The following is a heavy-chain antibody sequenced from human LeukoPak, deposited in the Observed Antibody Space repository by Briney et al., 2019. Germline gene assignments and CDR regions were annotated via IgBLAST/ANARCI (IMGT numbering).Heavy chain of an antibody. V-gene: IGHV1-2*06. CDR2: INPNSGGT. CDR3: ATITASGYAGNY. CDR1: GYTLTGYY. J-gene: IGHJ4*02. D-gene: IGHD5-12*01. Sequence: ASVKVSCKASGYTLTGYYMHWVRQAPGQGLEWMGRINPNSGGTNYAQKFQGRVTMTRDTSISTAYMELSRLRSDDTAVYYCATITASGYAGNYWGQGTLVTVSS.